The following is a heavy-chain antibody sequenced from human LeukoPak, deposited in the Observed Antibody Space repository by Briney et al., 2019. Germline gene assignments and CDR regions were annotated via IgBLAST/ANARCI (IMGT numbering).Heavy chain of an antibody. CDR2: ISAYNGNT. CDR3: ARDNSVGDTAWWFGP. CDR1: GYTSTSYA. D-gene: IGHD1-26*01. V-gene: IGHV1-18*01. J-gene: IGHJ5*02. Sequence: ASVKVSCKASGYTSTSYAITWVRQAPGQGLEWMGWISAYNGNTNYAQKLQGRVTMTTDTSTNTAYMELKSLRSDDTAVYYCARDNSVGDTAWWFGPWGQGTLVTVSS.